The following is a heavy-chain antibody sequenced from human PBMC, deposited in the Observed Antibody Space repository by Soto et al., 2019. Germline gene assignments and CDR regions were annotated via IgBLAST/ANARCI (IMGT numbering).Heavy chain of an antibody. CDR2: MSPNSGNT. D-gene: IGHD6-19*01. CDR1: GYTFTSYD. CDR3: VRDSSIAVAGGDLLDY. J-gene: IGHJ4*02. Sequence: QVQLVQSGAEVKKPGASVKVSCKASGYTFTSYDINWVRQATGQGLEWMGWMSPNSGNTGYAQKFQGRVTMTRNTSISTAYIELSSLRSEDTAVYYCVRDSSIAVAGGDLLDYWGQGTLVTVSS. V-gene: IGHV1-8*01.